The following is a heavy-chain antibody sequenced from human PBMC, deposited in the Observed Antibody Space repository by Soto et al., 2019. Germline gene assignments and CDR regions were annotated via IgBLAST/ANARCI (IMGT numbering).Heavy chain of an antibody. J-gene: IGHJ3*02. CDR1: GYTFTSYA. CDR3: ARDPDIVVVVAAPGAFDI. V-gene: IGHV1-3*01. D-gene: IGHD2-15*01. Sequence: QVQLVQSGAEVKKPGASVKVSCKASGYTFTSYAMHWVRQAPGQRLEWMGWINAGNGNTKYSQKFQGRVTITRDTSASTAYMELSSLRSEDTAVYYCARDPDIVVVVAAPGAFDIWGQGTMVTVSS. CDR2: INAGNGNT.